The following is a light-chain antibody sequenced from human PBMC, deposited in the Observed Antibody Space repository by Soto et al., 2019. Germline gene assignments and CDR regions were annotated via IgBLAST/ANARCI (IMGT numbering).Light chain of an antibody. CDR3: QSYDSSNQV. CDR2: EDN. Sequence: NFMLTQPHSGSESPGKTVTISFTRSSGSIASNYVQWYQQRPGSSPTTVIYEDNQRPSGVPDRFSGSIDSSSNSASLTISGLKTEDEADYYCQSYDSSNQVFGGGTKLTVL. V-gene: IGLV6-57*01. CDR1: SGSIASNY. J-gene: IGLJ2*01.